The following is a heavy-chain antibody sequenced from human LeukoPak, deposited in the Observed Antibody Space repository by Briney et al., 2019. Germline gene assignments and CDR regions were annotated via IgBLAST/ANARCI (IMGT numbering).Heavy chain of an antibody. V-gene: IGHV4-34*01. CDR2: INHSGST. Sequence: SETLSLTCAVYGGSFSGYYWSWIRQPPGKGLEWIGEINHSGSTNYNPSLKSRVTISVDTSKNQFSLKLSSVTAADTAVYYCARALWPHIVVVVAATRPTSGMDVWGQGTTVTVSS. D-gene: IGHD2-15*01. J-gene: IGHJ6*02. CDR3: ARALWPHIVVVVAATRPTSGMDV. CDR1: GGSFSGYY.